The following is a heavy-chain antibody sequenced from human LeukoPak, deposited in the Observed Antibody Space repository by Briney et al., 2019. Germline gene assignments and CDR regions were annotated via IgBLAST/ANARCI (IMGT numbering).Heavy chain of an antibody. CDR2: MSKTGHRI. Sequence: PGGSLRLSCAASQFTFSGFYMTWIRQLPGRGLEWVSYMSKTGHRIFYADSVKGRFTISRDNAENSLFLQMDNLRVEDTAVYYCARRREGYFSSGYYYFYMDVWGKGTTVTVSS. D-gene: IGHD5-24*01. J-gene: IGHJ6*03. CDR1: QFTFSGFY. CDR3: ARRREGYFSSGYYYFYMDV. V-gene: IGHV3-11*04.